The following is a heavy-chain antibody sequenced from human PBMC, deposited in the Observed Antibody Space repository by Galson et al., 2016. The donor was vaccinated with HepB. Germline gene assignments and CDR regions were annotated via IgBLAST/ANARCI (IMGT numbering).Heavy chain of an antibody. CDR1: GFSFSNYW. CDR3: ARDYNWNADY. Sequence: SLRLSCAGSGFSFSNYWMSWVRQAPGRGLEWVAIIKQDGSGTKYVDSVKGRFTISRDNAKNSLYLQMNTLRVEDTAVYYCARDYNWNADYWGHGTLVTVSP. V-gene: IGHV3-7*04. CDR2: IKQDGSGT. D-gene: IGHD1-20*01. J-gene: IGHJ4*01.